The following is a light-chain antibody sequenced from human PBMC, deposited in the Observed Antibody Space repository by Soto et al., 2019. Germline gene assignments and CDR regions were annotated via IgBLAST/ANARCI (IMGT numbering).Light chain of an antibody. V-gene: IGLV1-40*01. J-gene: IGLJ7*01. CDR3: QSYDSTLSGAV. CDR2: GNT. Sequence: QSVLTQPPSVSGAPGQRVTISCTGSSSNIGANYDLHWYQQLPGAAPRLLIYGNTNRPSGVPDRFSGSKSGTSASLAITGLQAEDEAVYYCQSYDSTLSGAVFGGGTKLTVL. CDR1: SSNIGANYD.